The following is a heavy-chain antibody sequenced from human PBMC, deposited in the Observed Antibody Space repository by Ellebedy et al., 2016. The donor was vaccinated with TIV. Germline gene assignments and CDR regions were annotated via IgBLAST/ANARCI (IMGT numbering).Heavy chain of an antibody. D-gene: IGHD1-1*01. Sequence: MPSETLSLTCTVSGDSISGSSYYWAWIRQPPGKGLEWIGGIRDGGKTFYNPSLKSRVTMSIDTSKNQFSLKLSSVTAAATAVYYCARHHTVERGAIDYWGQGTLVTVSS. CDR1: GDSISGSSYY. J-gene: IGHJ4*02. V-gene: IGHV4-39*01. CDR3: ARHHTVERGAIDY. CDR2: IRDGGKT.